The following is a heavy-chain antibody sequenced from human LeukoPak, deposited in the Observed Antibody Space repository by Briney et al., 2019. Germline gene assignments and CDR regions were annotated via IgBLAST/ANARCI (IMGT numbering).Heavy chain of an antibody. J-gene: IGHJ4*02. Sequence: PGGSLRLSCAASEFSFSHYGMSWVRQAPGKGLEWVAAISGGGVSSYYADSVKGRFTISRDNSQNTLYLQLNSLRAEDTAVYYCARDKGRGYSYGYVTDYWGQGTLVTVSS. CDR3: ARDKGRGYSYGYVTDY. CDR1: EFSFSHYG. D-gene: IGHD5-18*01. CDR2: ISGGGVSS. V-gene: IGHV3-23*01.